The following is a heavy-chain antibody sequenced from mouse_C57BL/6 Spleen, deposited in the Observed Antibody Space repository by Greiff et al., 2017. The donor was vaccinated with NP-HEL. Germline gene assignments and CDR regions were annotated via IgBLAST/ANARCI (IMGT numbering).Heavy chain of an antibody. CDR1: GYTFTSYG. CDR2: IYPRSGNT. CDR3: ARSPFTYWYFDV. Sequence: VQLQQSGAELARPGASVKLSCKASGYTFTSYGISWVKQRTGQGLEWIGEIYPRSGNTYYNEKFKGKATLTADKSSSTAYMELRSLTSEDSAVYFCARSPFTYWYFDVWGTGTTVTVSS. J-gene: IGHJ1*03. V-gene: IGHV1-81*01.